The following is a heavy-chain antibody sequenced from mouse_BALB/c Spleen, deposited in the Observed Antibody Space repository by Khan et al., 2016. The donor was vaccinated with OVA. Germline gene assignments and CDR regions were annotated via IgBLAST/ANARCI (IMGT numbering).Heavy chain of an antibody. CDR3: ARKHYYDCDPFPY. Sequence: EVQLQESGPGLVKPSQSLSLTCTVTGYSITSEYAWNWIRQFPGNKLEWMGYINYSGNTRFNPSLKSRTSINRDTSKNQFFLQLNSVTTEDTATYYCARKHYYDCDPFPYWGQGTLVTVSA. CDR1: GYSITSEYA. D-gene: IGHD2-4*01. CDR2: INYSGNT. V-gene: IGHV3-2*02. J-gene: IGHJ3*01.